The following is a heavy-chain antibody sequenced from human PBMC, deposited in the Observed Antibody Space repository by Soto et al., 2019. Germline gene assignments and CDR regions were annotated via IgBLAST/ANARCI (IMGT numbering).Heavy chain of an antibody. J-gene: IGHJ4*02. CDR3: AKDNGNYGSGTISH. CDR2: VSGTGDST. Sequence: EVHLLESGGGLVPPGGSLRLSCAASGFTVTSYAMSWVRQAPGKGLEWVSLVSGTGDSTHYANSVRGRFTISRDDSKATLYRQMSGLRAEDTAVYYCAKDNGNYGSGTISHWGQGTLVTVSS. V-gene: IGHV3-23*01. CDR1: GFTVTSYA. D-gene: IGHD3-10*01.